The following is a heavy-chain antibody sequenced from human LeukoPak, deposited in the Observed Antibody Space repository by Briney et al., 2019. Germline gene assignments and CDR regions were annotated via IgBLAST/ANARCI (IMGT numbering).Heavy chain of an antibody. Sequence: ASVKVYCKASGYTFTGYYMHWVRQAPGQGLEWMGWINPDSGGTNYAQKFQGRVTMTRDTSISTAYMELSRLRSDDTAVYYCARAGYRIDAFDIWGQGTMVTVSS. V-gene: IGHV1-2*02. J-gene: IGHJ3*02. CDR3: ARAGYRIDAFDI. CDR1: GYTFTGYY. D-gene: IGHD3-9*01. CDR2: INPDSGGT.